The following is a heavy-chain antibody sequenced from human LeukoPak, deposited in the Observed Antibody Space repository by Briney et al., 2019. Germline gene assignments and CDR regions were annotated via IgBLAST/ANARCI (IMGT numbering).Heavy chain of an antibody. J-gene: IGHJ4*02. D-gene: IGHD2-2*01. CDR2: IFHRGGT. V-gene: IGHV4-30-4*01. CDR3: ASYFFSDIVVVV. Sequence: SETLSLTCTVSNDSISSGDYYWNWIRQPPGKGLEWIGYIFHRGGTSYNPSLKSRILFSVDTSQNQFSLKLNSVTAADTAVYYCASYFFSDIVVVVWGQGTLVTVSS. CDR1: NDSISSGDYY.